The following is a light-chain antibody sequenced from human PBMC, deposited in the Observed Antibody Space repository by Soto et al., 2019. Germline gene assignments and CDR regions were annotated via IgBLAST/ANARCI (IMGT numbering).Light chain of an antibody. Sequence: ESVLTQSPGTLSLSPGERATLSCRASQSISNNYLAWYQVKPGQAPSLLIYDASSRVTGIPDRFSGSGSGTDFTLTISRLEPEDLAVYYCQQYGRSPYTFGPGTKLEIK. CDR1: QSISNNY. J-gene: IGKJ2*01. CDR3: QQYGRSPYT. CDR2: DAS. V-gene: IGKV3-20*01.